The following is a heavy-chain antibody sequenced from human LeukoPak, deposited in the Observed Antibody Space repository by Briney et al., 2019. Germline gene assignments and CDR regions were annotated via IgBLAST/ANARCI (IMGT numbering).Heavy chain of an antibody. CDR3: ARGAPSAPDY. V-gene: IGHV4-34*01. Sequence: PSETLSLTCAVYGGSFSGYYWSWIRQPPGKGLEWIGEINHSGSTNYNPSLKSRVTISVDTSKNQFSLKLSSVTAADTAVYYCARGAPSAPDYWGQGTLVTVSS. J-gene: IGHJ4*02. CDR2: INHSGST. CDR1: GGSFSGYY.